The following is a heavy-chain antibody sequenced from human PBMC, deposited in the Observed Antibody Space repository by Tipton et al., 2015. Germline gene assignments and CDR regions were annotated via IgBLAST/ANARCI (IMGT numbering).Heavy chain of an antibody. J-gene: IGHJ6*02. CDR2: ISGHGLNT. CDR1: GFTFKSFA. CDR3: AKNDGFWSDDSIPS. V-gene: IGHV3-23*01. D-gene: IGHD3-3*01. Sequence: SLRLSCVASGFTFKSFAMSWVRQAPGKGLEWVSTISGHGLNTSYAGSVKGRFAISRDDSKNTLYLQMDSLRAEDTAVYYCAKNDGFWSDDSIPSWGQGTTVTVSS.